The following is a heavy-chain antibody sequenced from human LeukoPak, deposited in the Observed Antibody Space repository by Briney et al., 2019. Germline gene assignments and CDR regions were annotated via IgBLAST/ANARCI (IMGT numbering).Heavy chain of an antibody. D-gene: IGHD2-2*03. J-gene: IGHJ4*02. Sequence: ASVKVSCKASGYTFTSNYIHWVRQAPGQRLEWMGVINPNGGSTSYAEQFQGRVTMTRDTSTSTVYMELSSLRSEDTAVYYCARVGGVDIGDYLDNWGQGTLVTVSS. CDR3: ARVGGVDIGDYLDN. CDR2: INPNGGST. V-gene: IGHV1-46*01. CDR1: GYTFTSNY.